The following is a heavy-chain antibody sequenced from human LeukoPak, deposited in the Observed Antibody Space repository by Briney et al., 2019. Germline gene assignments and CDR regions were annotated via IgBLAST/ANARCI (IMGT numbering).Heavy chain of an antibody. CDR1: GYTLTELS. CDR2: FGPEDGET. V-gene: IGHV1-24*01. Sequence: ASVKVSCKLSGYTLTELSMHWVRQAPGKGLEWMGGFGPEDGETIYAQKFQGRVTMTEDTSTDTAYMELSSLRSEDTAVYYCATGNGLAGGVVFDYWGQGTLVTVSS. D-gene: IGHD3-3*01. CDR3: ATGNGLAGGVVFDY. J-gene: IGHJ4*02.